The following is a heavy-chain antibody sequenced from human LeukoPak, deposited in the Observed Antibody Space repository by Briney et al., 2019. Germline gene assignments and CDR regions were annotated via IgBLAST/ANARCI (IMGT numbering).Heavy chain of an antibody. J-gene: IGHJ3*02. Sequence: GESLKISCKGSGYSFSSYWIGWVRRMPGKGLEWMGIIYPGDSDTRYSPSFQGQVTISVDKSISTASLQWSSLKASDTAMYYCARKAGQNAFDIWGQGTMVTVSS. CDR2: IYPGDSDT. CDR1: GYSFSSYW. V-gene: IGHV5-51*01. CDR3: ARKAGQNAFDI.